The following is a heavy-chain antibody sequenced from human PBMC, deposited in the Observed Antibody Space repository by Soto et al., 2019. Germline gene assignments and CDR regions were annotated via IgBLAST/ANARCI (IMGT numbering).Heavy chain of an antibody. CDR2: VFWDGGE. J-gene: IGHJ4*02. V-gene: IGHV2-5*02. D-gene: IGHD1-26*01. CDR1: GFSLTTTGVG. Sequence: QITLRESGPSLVKPTETLTLTCTFSGFSLTTTGVGVGWIRQPPGKALEWLAVVFWDGGERYSPSLKSGVTITKDTSKDQVVLTRTNMDPADTATYYCTQVYGSGSWGWYFHSWGQGTLVTVSS. CDR3: TQVYGSGSWGWYFHS.